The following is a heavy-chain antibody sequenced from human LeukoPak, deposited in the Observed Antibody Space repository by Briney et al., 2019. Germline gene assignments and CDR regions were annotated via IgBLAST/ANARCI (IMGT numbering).Heavy chain of an antibody. Sequence: ASVKVSCKASGYTFTGYYMHWVRQAPGQGLEWMGRINPNSGGTNYAQKFQGRVTMTRDTSISTAYMELSRLRSDDTAVYYCARDLFDYYYDSSGYLNYWGRGTLVTVSS. CDR2: INPNSGGT. D-gene: IGHD3-22*01. J-gene: IGHJ4*02. CDR3: ARDLFDYYYDSSGYLNY. CDR1: GYTFTGYY. V-gene: IGHV1-2*06.